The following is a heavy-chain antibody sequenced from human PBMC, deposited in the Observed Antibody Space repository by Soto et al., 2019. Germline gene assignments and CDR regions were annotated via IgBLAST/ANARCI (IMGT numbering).Heavy chain of an antibody. V-gene: IGHV4-39*01. CDR1: GFSISSSSYY. CDR3: ARGNSGSYYGSAFDI. Sequence: SETLSLTCTVSGFSISSSSYYGVWIRQPPGKGLEWIGSIYYSGSTYYNPSLKSRVTISVDTSKNQFSLKLSSVTAADTAVYYCARGNSGSYYGSAFDIWGQGTMVTVSS. D-gene: IGHD1-26*01. J-gene: IGHJ3*02. CDR2: IYYSGST.